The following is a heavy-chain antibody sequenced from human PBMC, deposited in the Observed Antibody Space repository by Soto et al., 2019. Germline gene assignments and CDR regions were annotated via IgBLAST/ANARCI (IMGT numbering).Heavy chain of an antibody. CDR1: GFTFSGYA. CDR3: AKTPITIFGVALSYYYYMDV. J-gene: IGHJ6*03. CDR2: ISGSGGST. Sequence: PGGSLRLSCAASGFTFSGYAMSWVRQAPGKGLEWVSAISGSGGSTYYADSVKGRFTISRDNSKNTLYLQMNSLRAEDTAVYYCAKTPITIFGVALSYYYYMDVWGKGTTVTVSS. D-gene: IGHD3-3*01. V-gene: IGHV3-23*01.